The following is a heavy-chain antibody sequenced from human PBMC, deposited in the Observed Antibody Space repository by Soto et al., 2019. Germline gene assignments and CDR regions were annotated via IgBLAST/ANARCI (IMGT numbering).Heavy chain of an antibody. CDR1: GGTFSSYA. D-gene: IGHD3-3*01. CDR2: IIPIFGTA. J-gene: IGHJ6*02. Sequence: ASVKVSCKASGGTFSSYAISWVRQAPGQGLEWMGGIIPIFGTANYAQKFQGRVTITADESTSTAYMELSSLRSEDTAVYYCARDLYDFWSGYYQTKYYYYGMDVWGQGTTVTVSS. V-gene: IGHV1-69*13. CDR3: ARDLYDFWSGYYQTKYYYYGMDV.